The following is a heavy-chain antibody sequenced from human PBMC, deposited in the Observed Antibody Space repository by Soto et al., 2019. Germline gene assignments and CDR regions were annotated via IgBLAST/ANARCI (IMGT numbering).Heavy chain of an antibody. D-gene: IGHD3-10*01. V-gene: IGHV3-48*02. J-gene: IGHJ4*02. CDR1: GFTFNTYN. CDR2: ISSSSYTI. CDR3: AREISLSAGSYFDY. Sequence: PGGSLRLSCTASGFTFNTYNMNWVHQAPGKGLEWVSYISSSSYTIKYADSVEGRFTVSRDNGKKSLYLQMNSLRDEDTAVYFCAREISLSAGSYFDYWGQGTLVTVSS.